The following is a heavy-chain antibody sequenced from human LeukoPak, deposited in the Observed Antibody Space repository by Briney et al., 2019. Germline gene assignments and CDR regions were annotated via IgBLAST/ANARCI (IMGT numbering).Heavy chain of an antibody. Sequence: ASVKVSCKASGYTFTGYYIHWVRQAPGQGLEWMGWINPNSGVTNYAQNFQGRVTMTRDTSNSTAYMELSRLTSDDTAVYYCARRGAVPVEYLQYWGQGTLVTVSS. CDR1: GYTFTGYY. CDR2: INPNSGVT. CDR3: ARRGAVPVEYLQY. D-gene: IGHD6-19*01. J-gene: IGHJ1*01. V-gene: IGHV1-2*02.